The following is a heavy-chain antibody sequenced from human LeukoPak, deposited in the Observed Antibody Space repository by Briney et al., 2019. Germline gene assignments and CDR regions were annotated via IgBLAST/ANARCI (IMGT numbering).Heavy chain of an antibody. Sequence: GSSVTVSCKASGGTFSSYAISWVRQAPGQGLEWMGGIIPIFGTANYAQKFQGRVTITTDESTSTAYMELSSLRSEDTAVYYCVTGTEGAYYYYYMDVWGKGTTVTVSS. J-gene: IGHJ6*03. V-gene: IGHV1-69*05. D-gene: IGHD1-20*01. CDR1: GGTFSSYA. CDR3: VTGTEGAYYYYYMDV. CDR2: IIPIFGTA.